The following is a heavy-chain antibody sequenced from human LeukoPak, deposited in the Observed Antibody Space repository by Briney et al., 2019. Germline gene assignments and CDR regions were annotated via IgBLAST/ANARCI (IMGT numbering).Heavy chain of an antibody. J-gene: IGHJ6*02. CDR3: ARLAGNAFWSGYPCYYYAIDV. CDR2: MSPNSGNT. Sequence: ASVKVSCKASGYTFTSYDINWVRQATGQVLEWMGWMSPNSGNTGYAQKFQGRVTMTRNTSISTAYMELSSLRSEDTAVYYCARLAGNAFWSGYPCYYYAIDVWGQGTTVTVSS. CDR1: GYTFTSYD. V-gene: IGHV1-8*01. D-gene: IGHD3-3*01.